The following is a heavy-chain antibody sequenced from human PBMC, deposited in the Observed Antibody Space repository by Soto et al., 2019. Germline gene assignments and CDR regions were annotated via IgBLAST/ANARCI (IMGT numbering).Heavy chain of an antibody. CDR3: ARESEDLTSNFDY. J-gene: IGHJ4*02. Sequence: PGGSLRLSCAASGFTFSKYAMSWVRQAPGKGLDWASTISGSGGDTYYADSVRGRFTVSRDNSKNTLYLQMNSLRAEDTAVYYCARESEDLTSNFDYWGQGTLVTVSS. V-gene: IGHV3-23*01. CDR1: GFTFSKYA. CDR2: ISGSGGDT.